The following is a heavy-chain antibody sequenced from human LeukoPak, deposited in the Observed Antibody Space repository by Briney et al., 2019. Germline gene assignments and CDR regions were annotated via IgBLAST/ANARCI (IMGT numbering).Heavy chain of an antibody. CDR1: GGSISSTSYY. J-gene: IGHJ4*02. CDR3: ARDVVAAAGTWDY. CDR2: IYYSGST. D-gene: IGHD6-13*01. V-gene: IGHV4-39*07. Sequence: PSETLSLTCVVSGGSISSTSYYWGWIRQPPGKGLEWIGSIYYSGSTYYSPSLKSRITISVDTSKNQFSLKLSSVTAADTAVYYCARDVVAAAGTWDYWGQGTLVTVSS.